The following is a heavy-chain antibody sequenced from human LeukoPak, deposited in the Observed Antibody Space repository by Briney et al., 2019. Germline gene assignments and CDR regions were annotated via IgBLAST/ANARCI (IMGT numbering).Heavy chain of an antibody. D-gene: IGHD6-19*01. V-gene: IGHV3-23*01. J-gene: IGHJ4*02. CDR3: AKLRLFVSSGWLTDFDY. CDR1: GFTFSSYA. Sequence: GGSLRLSCAASGFTFSSYAMSWVRQAPGKGLEWVSAISGSGGSTYYTDSVKGRFTISRDNSKNTLYLQMNSLRAKDTAVYYCAKLRLFVSSGWLTDFDYWGQGTLVTVSS. CDR2: ISGSGGST.